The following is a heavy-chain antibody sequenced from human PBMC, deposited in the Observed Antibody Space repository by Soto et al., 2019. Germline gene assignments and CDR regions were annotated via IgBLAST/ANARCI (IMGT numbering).Heavy chain of an antibody. Sequence: VGSLRLSCAASGFTFNNFAMHWVRQAPGKGPEWVAFISYDGTYKYYADSVRGRFTVYRDNSKSTLFLQMNSLKFEDTAVYVCANEVDVAFSSLQYGMDVWGQGTTVTVSS. J-gene: IGHJ6*02. D-gene: IGHD5-12*01. CDR2: ISYDGTYK. CDR3: ANEVDVAFSSLQYGMDV. CDR1: GFTFNNFA. V-gene: IGHV3-30*14.